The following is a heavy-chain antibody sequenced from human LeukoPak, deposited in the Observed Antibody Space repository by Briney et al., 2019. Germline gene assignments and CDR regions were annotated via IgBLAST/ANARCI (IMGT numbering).Heavy chain of an antibody. CDR2: VDPEDGET. CDR3: ATAWELPLFDY. J-gene: IGHJ4*02. D-gene: IGHD1-26*01. Sequence: ASVKVSCKVSGYTFTDYYMHWVQQAPGKGLEWMGLVDPEDGETIYAEKFQGRVTITADTSTDTAYMELSSLRSEDTAVYYRATAWELPLFDYWGQGTLVTVSS. CDR1: GYTFTDYY. V-gene: IGHV1-69-2*01.